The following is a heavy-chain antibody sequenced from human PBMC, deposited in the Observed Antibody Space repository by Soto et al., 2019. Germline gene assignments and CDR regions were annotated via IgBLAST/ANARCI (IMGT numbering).Heavy chain of an antibody. J-gene: IGHJ4*02. CDR3: ARGGHVVVVTAALDY. Sequence: QVQLMQSGAEVKKPGASVKVSCKASGDTFTDYYIHWVRQAPGQGLEWMGTVNPSGGHTTYAQNFLGRVTMTRDTCTSTLYMGLTSLRSEDTAVYYCARGGHVVVVTAALDYWGQGTLVTVSS. D-gene: IGHD2-21*02. V-gene: IGHV1-46*01. CDR2: VNPSGGHT. CDR1: GDTFTDYY.